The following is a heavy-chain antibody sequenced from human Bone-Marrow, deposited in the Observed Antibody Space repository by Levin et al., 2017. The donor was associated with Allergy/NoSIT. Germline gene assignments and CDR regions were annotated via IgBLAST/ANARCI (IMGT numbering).Heavy chain of an antibody. D-gene: IGHD3-3*01. CDR3: ARSIFGDYLDY. Sequence: ASVKVSCKASGYTFTSYGISWVRQAPGQGLEWMGWINAYNGNTNYAQKLQGRVTMTTDTSTSTVYMELRSLISDDTAVYYCARSIFGDYLDYWGQGTLVTVSS. V-gene: IGHV1-18*01. CDR2: INAYNGNT. CDR1: GYTFTSYG. J-gene: IGHJ4*02.